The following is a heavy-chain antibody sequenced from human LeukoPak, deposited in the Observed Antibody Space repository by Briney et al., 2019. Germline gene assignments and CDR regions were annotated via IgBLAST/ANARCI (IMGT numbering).Heavy chain of an antibody. D-gene: IGHD1-1*01. Sequence: QPGGSLRLSCSASGFTFSAYAMYWVRQAPGKGLEYVSGISNNGGSSFYADSVKGRFTISRDNSKNTLYLQMSSLRAEDTAVYYCVEITSVTGGDCWGQGTRLTVSS. CDR3: VEITSVTGGDC. CDR1: GFTFSAYA. V-gene: IGHV3-64D*09. J-gene: IGHJ4*02. CDR2: ISNNGGSS.